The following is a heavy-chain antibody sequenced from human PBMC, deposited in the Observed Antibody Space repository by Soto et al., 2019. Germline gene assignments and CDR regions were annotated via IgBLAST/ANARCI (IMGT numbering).Heavy chain of an antibody. Sequence: QVQLQESGPGLVKPSGTLSLTCTISGGCISSNNWWSWVRQAPGKGLEWIGEIYPTGNTNYNPSLESRVTISVDKSKNQFSLKLTSVTAADTAVYYCARDGNSTSGDLDYWGQGTLVTVSS. CDR2: IYPTGNT. V-gene: IGHV4-4*02. D-gene: IGHD2-2*01. CDR1: GGCISSNNW. J-gene: IGHJ4*02. CDR3: ARDGNSTSGDLDY.